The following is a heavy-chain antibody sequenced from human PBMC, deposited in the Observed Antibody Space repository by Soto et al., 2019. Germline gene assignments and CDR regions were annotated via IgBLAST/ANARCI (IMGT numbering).Heavy chain of an antibody. D-gene: IGHD3-22*01. J-gene: IGHJ4*02. CDR1: GFSFSDYS. Sequence: EVQLLQSGGGLAQPGGSLTLSCAASGFSFSDYSMNWVRRAPGKGLDWVSAFSAGGDYRHYADSVKGRFTISRDNSKNTLFLQMNSLRAEDTARYYCAREARYDRGVYHYEGIDYWGQGTLVTVSS. CDR3: AREARYDRGVYHYEGIDY. V-gene: IGHV3-23*01. CDR2: FSAGGDYR.